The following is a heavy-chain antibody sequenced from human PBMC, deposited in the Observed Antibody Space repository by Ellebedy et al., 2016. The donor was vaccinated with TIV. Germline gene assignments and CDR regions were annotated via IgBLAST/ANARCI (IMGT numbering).Heavy chain of an antibody. CDR3: ASCHCANGVCYRFDY. D-gene: IGHD2-8*01. Sequence: GESLKISCAASGFTFSSYGMSWVRQAPGKGLEWLANIKKDGSERYYVDSVKGRFIISRDHATNSFDLQMNSLTAEDTAVYYCASCHCANGVCYRFDYWGQGTLVTVSS. V-gene: IGHV3-7*03. J-gene: IGHJ4*02. CDR2: IKKDGSER. CDR1: GFTFSSYG.